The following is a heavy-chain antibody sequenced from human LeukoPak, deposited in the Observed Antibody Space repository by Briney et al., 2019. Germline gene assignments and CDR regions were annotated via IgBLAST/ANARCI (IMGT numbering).Heavy chain of an antibody. V-gene: IGHV4-61*02. CDR2: IYTSGST. CDR1: GGSISSGSYY. Sequence: SETLSLTCTVSGGSISSGSYYRSWIRQPAGKGLEWIGRIYTSGSTNYNPSLKSRVTISVDTSKNQFSLKLSSVTAADTAVYYCARAGCSSTSCYKGFDYWGQGTLVTVSS. D-gene: IGHD2-2*01. CDR3: ARAGCSSTSCYKGFDY. J-gene: IGHJ4*02.